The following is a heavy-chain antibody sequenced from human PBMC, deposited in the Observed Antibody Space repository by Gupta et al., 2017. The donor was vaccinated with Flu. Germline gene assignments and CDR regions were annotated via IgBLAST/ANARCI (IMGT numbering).Heavy chain of an antibody. CDR1: GQRFSSHG. CDR3: AKGSWTSGAAWCCDY. V-gene: IGHV3-30*18. J-gene: IGHJ4*02. Sequence: QVTLVESGGGVVQPGRSLSVYCAASGQRFSSHGIHWVCQAPGKGLEWVATTSYDGSKNHYADSVKGRFTISSDNSKNMLYLQMTSLRVENTALYFCAKGSWTSGAAWCCDYWGQGTLVTVSS. CDR2: TSYDGSKN. D-gene: IGHD2-8*02.